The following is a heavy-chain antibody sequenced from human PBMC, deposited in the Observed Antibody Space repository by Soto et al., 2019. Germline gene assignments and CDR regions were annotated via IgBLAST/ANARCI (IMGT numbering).Heavy chain of an antibody. CDR3: ARSETFGLTALYYFDY. J-gene: IGHJ4*02. CDR2: IYYSGST. D-gene: IGHD2-21*02. CDR1: GGSISSGGYY. V-gene: IGHV4-31*03. Sequence: QGKLQASGPGLVKHSQTLSLTCTVSGGSISSGGYYWSWIRQHPGKGLEWIGYIYYSGSTYYNPSLKRRVTISVDTSKNQFSLKLSSVSAADTAVYYCARSETFGLTALYYFDYWGQGTLVTVSS.